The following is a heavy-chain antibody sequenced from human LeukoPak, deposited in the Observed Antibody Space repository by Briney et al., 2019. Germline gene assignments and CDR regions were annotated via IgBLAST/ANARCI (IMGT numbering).Heavy chain of an antibody. J-gene: IGHJ3*02. CDR3: AKDLGGYSSGWPDPFDI. D-gene: IGHD6-19*01. V-gene: IGHV3-30*18. CDR1: GFTFSSIG. CDR2: TSYDGSNK. Sequence: GGSLRLSCAASGFTFSSIGMNWVRQAPGKGLEWVAATSYDGSNKQYVDSVKGRFNISRDNSKNTLYLQMNSLRAEDTAVCYCAKDLGGYSSGWPDPFDIWGQGTMVTVSS.